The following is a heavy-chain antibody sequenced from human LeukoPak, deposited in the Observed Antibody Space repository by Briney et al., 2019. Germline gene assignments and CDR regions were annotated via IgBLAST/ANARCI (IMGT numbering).Heavy chain of an antibody. V-gene: IGHV4-59*01. CDR2: IYYTGST. Sequence: SETLSLTCTVSGGSISSYYWSWIRQPPGKGLEWIGYIYYTGSTNYNPSLKGRVTISVDTSKNQLSLKVSSMTAADTAVYYCARIFGSGSLDYWGRGTLVTVSS. J-gene: IGHJ4*02. CDR3: ARIFGSGSLDY. D-gene: IGHD3-10*01. CDR1: GGSISSYY.